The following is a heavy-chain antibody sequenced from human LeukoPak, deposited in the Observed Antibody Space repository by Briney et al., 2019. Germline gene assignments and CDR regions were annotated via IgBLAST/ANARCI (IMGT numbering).Heavy chain of an antibody. V-gene: IGHV4-34*01. Sequence: PSETPSLTCAVYGGSFSDYYWSWIRQPPGKGLEWIGEINHSGSTNYNPSLKSRVTMSVDTSKNQFSLKLSSVTAADTAVYCCARGTIGDGFDIWGHGTMVAVSS. CDR1: GGSFSDYY. CDR3: ARGTIGDGFDI. J-gene: IGHJ3*02. D-gene: IGHD4/OR15-4a*01. CDR2: INHSGST.